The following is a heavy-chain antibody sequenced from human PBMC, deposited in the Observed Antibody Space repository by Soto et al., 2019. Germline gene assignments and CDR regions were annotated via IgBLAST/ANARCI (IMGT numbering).Heavy chain of an antibody. Sequence: QVHLVESGGGVVQPGRSLRLSCAASGGTFSTFALHWVRQAPGEGLEWVALISHDGGIEKYADSVKGRFTISRYNSKNTLYMQMDSLRLEDTGVYYCARDGLPDDFRSGGYWFDPWGQGTQVTVSS. CDR2: ISHDGGIE. V-gene: IGHV3-30-3*01. D-gene: IGHD3-3*01. CDR3: ARDGLPDDFRSGGYWFDP. J-gene: IGHJ5*02. CDR1: GGTFSTFA.